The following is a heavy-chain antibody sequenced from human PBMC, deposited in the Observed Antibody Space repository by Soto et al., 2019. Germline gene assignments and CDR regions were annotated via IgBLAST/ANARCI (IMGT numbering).Heavy chain of an antibody. CDR3: ARDQGIAAPQYYYYGMDV. CDR1: GGSFSGYY. J-gene: IGHJ6*02. V-gene: IGHV4-34*01. D-gene: IGHD6-6*01. Sequence: QVQLQQWGAGLLKPSETLSLTCAVYGGSFSGYYWSWIRQPAGKGLEWIGEINHSGSTNYNPSLKSRVTISLDTSKNQFSLKLSSVSAADTAVYYCARDQGIAAPQYYYYGMDVWGQGTTVTVSS. CDR2: INHSGST.